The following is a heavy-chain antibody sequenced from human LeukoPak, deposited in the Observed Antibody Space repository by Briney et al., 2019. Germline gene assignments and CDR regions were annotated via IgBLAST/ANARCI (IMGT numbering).Heavy chain of an antibody. J-gene: IGHJ4*02. CDR3: ARDTLGVTHVFDY. CDR2: IIPIFGTA. V-gene: IGHV1-69*05. Sequence: SVKVSCKASGGTFSSYAISWVRQAPGQGLEWMGGIIPIFGTANYAQKFQGRVAITTDESTSTAYMELSSLRSEDTAVYYCARDTLGVTHVFDYWGQGTLVTVSS. CDR1: GGTFSSYA. D-gene: IGHD3-10*01.